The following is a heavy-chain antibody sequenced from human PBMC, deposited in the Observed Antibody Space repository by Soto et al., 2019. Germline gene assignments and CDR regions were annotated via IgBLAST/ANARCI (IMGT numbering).Heavy chain of an antibody. D-gene: IGHD6-6*01. J-gene: IGHJ6*02. CDR2: IYPGDSNT. CDR1: GYNFTTYW. Sequence: GESLKISCKGSGYNFTTYWIGWVRQMPGKGLEWMGIIYPGDSNTRYSPSFQGQVTISADKSINIAYLQWNSLKASDTAMYYCARRYRSSMDNMDVWGQGTTVTVSS. CDR3: ARRYRSSMDNMDV. V-gene: IGHV5-51*01.